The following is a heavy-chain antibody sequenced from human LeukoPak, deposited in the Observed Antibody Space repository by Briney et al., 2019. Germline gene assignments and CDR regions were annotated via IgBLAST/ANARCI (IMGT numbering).Heavy chain of an antibody. V-gene: IGHV2-70*11. CDR3: ARIRDSGYDFVY. D-gene: IGHD5-12*01. Sequence: SGPTLVNPTQTLTLTCTFSGFSLSTSGMCVSWIRQPPAKALEWLARIDWDDDKYYSTSLKTRVTISKDTSKNQVVLTMTNMDPVDTATYYCARIRDSGYDFVYWGQGTLVTVSS. CDR2: IDWDDDK. CDR1: GFSLSTSGMC. J-gene: IGHJ4*02.